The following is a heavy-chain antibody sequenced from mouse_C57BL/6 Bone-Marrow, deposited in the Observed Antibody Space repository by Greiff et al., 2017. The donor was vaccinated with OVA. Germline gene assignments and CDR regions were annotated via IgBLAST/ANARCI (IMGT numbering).Heavy chain of an antibody. Sequence: QVQLQQSGAELARPGASVKLSCKASGYTFTSYGISWVQQRPCPCLEWIGEIYPRSGNTYYNEKFKGKATLTADKSSSTAYMELRSLTSEDSAVYFCARKPYYYKDYWGQGTTLTVSS. V-gene: IGHV1-81*01. CDR1: GYTFTSYG. D-gene: IGHD1-1*01. CDR3: ARKPYYYKDY. J-gene: IGHJ2*01. CDR2: IYPRSGNT.